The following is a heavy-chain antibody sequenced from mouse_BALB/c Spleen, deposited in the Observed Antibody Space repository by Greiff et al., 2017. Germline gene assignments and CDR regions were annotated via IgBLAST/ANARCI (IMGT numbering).Heavy chain of an antibody. CDR2: INPYNDGT. V-gene: IGHV1-14*01. D-gene: IGHD1-1*01. CDR3: ARWPYYYGSSPFDY. J-gene: IGHJ2*01. CDR1: GYTFTSYV. Sequence: EVKLQESGPELVKPGASVKMSCKASGYTFTSYVMHWVKQKPGQGLEWIGYINPYNDGTKYNEKFKGKATLTSDKSSSTAYMELSSLTSEDSAVYYCARWPYYYGSSPFDYWGQGTTLTVSS.